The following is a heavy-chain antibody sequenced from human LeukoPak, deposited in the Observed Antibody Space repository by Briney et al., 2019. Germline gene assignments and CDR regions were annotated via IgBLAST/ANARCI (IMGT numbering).Heavy chain of an antibody. J-gene: IGHJ4*02. Sequence: SETLSLTCTVSGGSISSYYWSWIRQPPGKGLEWIGYIYYSGSTNYNPSLKSRVTISVDTSKNQFSLKLSSVTAADTAVYYCARVSYSSGWYEDVWYFDYWGQGTLVTVSS. CDR3: ARVSYSSGWYEDVWYFDY. V-gene: IGHV4-59*01. D-gene: IGHD6-19*01. CDR1: GGSISSYY. CDR2: IYYSGST.